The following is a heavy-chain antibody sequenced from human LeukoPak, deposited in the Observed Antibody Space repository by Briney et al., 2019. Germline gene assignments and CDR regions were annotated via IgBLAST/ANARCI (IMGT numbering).Heavy chain of an antibody. V-gene: IGHV3-48*03. Sequence: GGSLRLSCAASGFTFSGFQMNWVRQAPGKGLEWVSYVSNSGNTIYYADSVKGRFTISRDNAKNSLYLHMNSLRAEDTALYYCARDEFGPLAFWGRGTLVTVSS. D-gene: IGHD3/OR15-3a*01. CDR1: GFTFSGFQ. CDR2: VSNSGNTI. CDR3: ARDEFGPLAF. J-gene: IGHJ4*02.